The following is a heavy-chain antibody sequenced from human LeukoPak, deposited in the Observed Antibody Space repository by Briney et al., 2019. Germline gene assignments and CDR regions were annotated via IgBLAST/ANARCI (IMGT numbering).Heavy chain of an antibody. Sequence: SETLSLTCTVSGDSISSSTYSTTYYWGWIRQPPGEGLEWIGSITYSGTTHYNPSLKSRVTISVDTSKNQFSLKLSSVTAADTAVYYCARHPVVVPAATEGWFDPWGQGTLVTVSS. V-gene: IGHV4-39*01. J-gene: IGHJ5*02. CDR3: ARHPVVVPAATEGWFDP. CDR2: ITYSGTT. D-gene: IGHD2-2*01. CDR1: GDSISSSTYSTTYY.